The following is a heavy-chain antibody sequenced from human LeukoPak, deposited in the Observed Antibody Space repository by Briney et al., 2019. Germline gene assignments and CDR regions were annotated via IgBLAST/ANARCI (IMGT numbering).Heavy chain of an antibody. Sequence: PSETLSLTCAVYGGSFSGYYWSWIRQPPGKGLEWIGEINHSGSTNYNPSLKSRVTISVDTSKNQFSLKLSSVTAADTAVYYCARQSGITMIVVLIHDAFDIWGQGTMVTVSS. CDR2: INHSGST. J-gene: IGHJ3*02. CDR1: GGSFSGYY. D-gene: IGHD3-22*01. V-gene: IGHV4-34*01. CDR3: ARQSGITMIVVLIHDAFDI.